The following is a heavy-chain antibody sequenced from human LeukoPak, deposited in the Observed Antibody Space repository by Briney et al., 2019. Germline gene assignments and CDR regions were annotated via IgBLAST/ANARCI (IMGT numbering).Heavy chain of an antibody. Sequence: GGSLRHSCAASGFTFSSYWMNWVRQAPGKGLEWVANIKQDGSEKYYVDSVKGRFTISRDNAKNSLYLQMNSLRAEDAAVYYCARDGCSSTSCYTHYFDYWGQGTLVTVSS. V-gene: IGHV3-7*01. D-gene: IGHD2-2*02. CDR2: IKQDGSEK. CDR3: ARDGCSSTSCYTHYFDY. J-gene: IGHJ4*02. CDR1: GFTFSSYW.